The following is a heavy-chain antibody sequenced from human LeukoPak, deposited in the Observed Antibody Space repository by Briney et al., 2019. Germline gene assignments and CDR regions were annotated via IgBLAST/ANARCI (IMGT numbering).Heavy chain of an antibody. Sequence: PSETLSLSSAVYGGSFSGYYWSWIRQPPGKGLEWIGEIHHSGITNYNPSLKSRVTISVDTSKNQFSLKLSSVTAADTAVYYCARATGYSYGFRTIDFDYWGQGTLVTVSS. D-gene: IGHD5-18*01. CDR1: GGSFSGYY. J-gene: IGHJ4*02. V-gene: IGHV4-34*01. CDR3: ARATGYSYGFRTIDFDY. CDR2: IHHSGIT.